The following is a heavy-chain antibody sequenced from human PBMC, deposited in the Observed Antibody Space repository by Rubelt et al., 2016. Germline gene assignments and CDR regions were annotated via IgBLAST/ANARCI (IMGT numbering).Heavy chain of an antibody. CDR3: ARSWADGVGSGWYNY. J-gene: IGHJ4*02. Sequence: EVQLVESGGGLVQPGGSLRLSCAASGFTFSSYWMHWVRQAPGKGLVWVSRINRDGGSTSYAGSCEGRFTISRDNAKNTLYLQMNSLRAEDTAVYYCARSWADGVGSGWYNYWGQGTLVTVSS. CDR1: GFTFSSYW. D-gene: IGHD6-19*01. V-gene: IGHV3-74*01. CDR2: INRDGGST.